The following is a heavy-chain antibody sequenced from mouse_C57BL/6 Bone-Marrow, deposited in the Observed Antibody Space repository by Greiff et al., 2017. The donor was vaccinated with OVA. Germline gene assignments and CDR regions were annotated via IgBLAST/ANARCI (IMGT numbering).Heavy chain of an antibody. CDR2: IWSGGST. Sequence: VQLQQSGPGLVQPSQSLSISCTVSGFSLTSYGVHWVRQSPGKGLEWLGVIWSGGSTDYNAAFISRLSISKDNYKSQVFFKKNSLQADDTAIYDCARRGGELYWYFDVWGTGTTVTVSS. CDR3: ARRGGELYWYFDV. CDR1: GFSLTSYG. V-gene: IGHV2-2*01. J-gene: IGHJ1*03.